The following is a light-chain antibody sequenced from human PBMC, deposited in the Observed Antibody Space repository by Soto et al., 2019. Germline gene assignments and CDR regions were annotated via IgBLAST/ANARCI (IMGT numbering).Light chain of an antibody. CDR2: AAS. J-gene: IGKJ5*01. CDR3: QQTYNTPIT. CDR1: QFISRH. V-gene: IGKV1-39*01. Sequence: DIQMTQSPSPLSASVGDRVTITCRASQFISRHLNWYQQKPGKAPNLLIYAASSLQSGVPSRFSGSGSGTDFTLTISSLQPEDFATYYCQQTYNTPITFGQGRRLEIK.